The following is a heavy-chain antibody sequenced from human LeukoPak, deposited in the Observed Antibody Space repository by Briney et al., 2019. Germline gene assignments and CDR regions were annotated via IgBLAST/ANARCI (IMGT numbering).Heavy chain of an antibody. CDR3: ARHVYGGSRAYYYYGLDV. J-gene: IGHJ6*02. Sequence: SETLSLTCTVSGGSISSYYWGWIRQPPGKGLEWIGSLFYSGSTYFNPSLKSRVSISVDTSKNQFSLNVSSATAADTAVYYCARHVYGGSRAYYYYGLDVWGQGTAVTVSS. D-gene: IGHD1-26*01. V-gene: IGHV4-39*01. CDR2: LFYSGST. CDR1: GGSISSYY.